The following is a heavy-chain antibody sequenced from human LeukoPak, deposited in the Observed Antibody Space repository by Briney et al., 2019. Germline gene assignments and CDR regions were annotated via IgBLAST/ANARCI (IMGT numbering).Heavy chain of an antibody. Sequence: SETLSLTCGVYGGSYTDSAWSWIRQSPGKGLEWIGEINHTGATNYNPSLKSRVTISVDTSKNQFSLKLSSVTAADTAVYYCARGIQLSDAFDIWGQGTMVTVSS. V-gene: IGHV4-34*01. CDR2: INHTGAT. J-gene: IGHJ3*02. CDR3: ARGIQLSDAFDI. CDR1: GGSYTDSA. D-gene: IGHD5-18*01.